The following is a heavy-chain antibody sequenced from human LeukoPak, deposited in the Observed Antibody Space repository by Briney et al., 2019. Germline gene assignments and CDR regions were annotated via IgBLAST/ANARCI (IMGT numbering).Heavy chain of an antibody. CDR1: GFTFSSYS. CDR3: ARGLDSSMEGVY. J-gene: IGHJ4*02. V-gene: IGHV3-21*01. CDR2: ISISSSYI. Sequence: GGSLRLSCAASGFTFSSYSMNWVRQPPGKGLEWVSSISISSSYIYYADSVKGRFTISRDNAKNSLYLQVNSLRAEDTAVYYCARGLDSSMEGVYWGQGTLVTVSA. D-gene: IGHD6-6*01.